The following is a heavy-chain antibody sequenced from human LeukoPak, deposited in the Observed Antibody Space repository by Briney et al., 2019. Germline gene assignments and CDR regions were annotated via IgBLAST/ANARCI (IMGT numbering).Heavy chain of an antibody. V-gene: IGHV4-59*01. J-gene: IGHJ5*02. CDR3: ARGHITMVRGVTVVDWFDP. Sequence: PSETLSLTCAVYGGSFSGYYWSWIRQPPGKGLEWIGYIYYSGSTNYNPSLKSRVTISVDTSKNQFSLKLSSVTAADTAVYYCARGHITMVRGVTVVDWFDPWGQGTLVTVSS. CDR2: IYYSGST. CDR1: GGSFSGYY. D-gene: IGHD3-10*01.